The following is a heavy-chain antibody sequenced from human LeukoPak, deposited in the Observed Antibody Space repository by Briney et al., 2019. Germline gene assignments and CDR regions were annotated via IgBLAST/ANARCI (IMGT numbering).Heavy chain of an antibody. J-gene: IGHJ4*02. CDR1: GYTFTGYY. Sequence: ASVKVSCKASGYTFTGYYMHWVRQAPGQGLEWMGRINPNSGGTNYAQKFQGRVTMTRDTSISTAYMELSRLRSDDTAVHYCARESLSARIAVAGGVLLYWGQGTLVTVSS. V-gene: IGHV1-2*06. CDR2: INPNSGGT. D-gene: IGHD6-19*01. CDR3: ARESLSARIAVAGGVLLY.